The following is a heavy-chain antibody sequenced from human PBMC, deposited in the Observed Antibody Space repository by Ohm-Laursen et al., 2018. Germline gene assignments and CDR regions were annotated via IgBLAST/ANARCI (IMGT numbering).Heavy chain of an antibody. CDR2: IVVGSGNT. J-gene: IGHJ5*02. V-gene: IGHV1-58*01. CDR3: AADKQWLVQGGFDP. CDR1: GFTFTSSA. Sequence: SVKVSCKASGFTFTSSAAQWVRRARGQRLGWIGWIVVGSGNTNYAQKFQERVTITRDMSTSTAYMGLSSLRSEDTAVYYCAADKQWLVQGGFDPWGQGTLVTVSS. D-gene: IGHD6-19*01.